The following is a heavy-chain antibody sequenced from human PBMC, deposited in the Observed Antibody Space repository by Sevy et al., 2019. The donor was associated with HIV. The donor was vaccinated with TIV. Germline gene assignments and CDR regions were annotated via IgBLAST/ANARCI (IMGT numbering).Heavy chain of an antibody. J-gene: IGHJ1*01. CDR1: GGSINNKAYY. V-gene: IGHV4-39*01. Sequence: SETLSLTCTVSGGSINNKAYYWAWIRQPPGKGLEWIGGLSYSGNSYYNPSLNCRVTLSLDTSKNQFSLRLTFVTAADTAVYYCARRLAAAGGGNEYFQPWGQGTLVTVSS. D-gene: IGHD6-13*01. CDR2: LSYSGNS. CDR3: ARRLAAAGGGNEYFQP.